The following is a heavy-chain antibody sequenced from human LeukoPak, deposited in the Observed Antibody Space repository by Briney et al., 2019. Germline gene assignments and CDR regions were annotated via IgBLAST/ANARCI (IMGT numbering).Heavy chain of an antibody. CDR3: ASLTTADAFDI. Sequence: SETLSLTCTVSGGSISSYYWSWIRQPPGKGLEWIGYIYDSGGTNYNPSLKSRVTISVDTSKNQFSLKLSSVTAADTAVFYCASLTTADAFDIWGQGTMVTVSS. D-gene: IGHD3-22*01. V-gene: IGHV4-59*01. CDR1: GGSISSYY. J-gene: IGHJ3*02. CDR2: IYDSGGT.